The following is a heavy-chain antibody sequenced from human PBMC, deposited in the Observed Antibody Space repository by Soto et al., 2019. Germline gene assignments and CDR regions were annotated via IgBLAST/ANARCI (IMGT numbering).Heavy chain of an antibody. Sequence: SVKVSCKASGGTFSSYAISWVRQAPGQGLEWMGGNIPIFGTANYAQKFQGRVTITADESTSTAYVELSSLRSEDTAVYYCARDSNYYCSGRQASWFDPWCQGTLVNVSS. CDR3: ARDSNYYCSGRQASWFDP. CDR1: GGTFSSYA. D-gene: IGHD3-10*01. CDR2: NIPIFGTA. V-gene: IGHV1-69*13. J-gene: IGHJ5*02.